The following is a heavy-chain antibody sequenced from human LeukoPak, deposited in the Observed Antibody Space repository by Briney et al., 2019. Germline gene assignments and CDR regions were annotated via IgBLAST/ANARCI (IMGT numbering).Heavy chain of an antibody. V-gene: IGHV1-69*04. CDR1: GGTFTSYA. D-gene: IGHD3-22*01. Sequence: EASVKVSCKAPGGTFTSYAISWVRQAPGQGLEWMGRIIPILAIANYAQKFQGRVTITADKSTSTAYMELSSLRSEDTAVYYCASPYDSSGYDFDYWGQGTLVTVSS. J-gene: IGHJ4*02. CDR3: ASPYDSSGYDFDY. CDR2: IIPILAIA.